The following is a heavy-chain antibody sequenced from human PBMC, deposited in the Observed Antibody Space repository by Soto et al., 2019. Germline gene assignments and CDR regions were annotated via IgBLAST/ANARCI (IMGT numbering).Heavy chain of an antibody. CDR1: GFTFSSYA. Sequence: PGGSLRLSCAASGFTFSSYAMSWVRQAPGQGLEWVSAISGSGGSTYYADSVKGRFTISRDNSKNTLYLQMNSLRAEDTAVYYCAKGGPVQGIAVAGYFDSWGQGTPVPVYS. CDR2: ISGSGGST. CDR3: AKGGPVQGIAVAGYFDS. V-gene: IGHV3-23*01. J-gene: IGHJ4*02. D-gene: IGHD6-19*01.